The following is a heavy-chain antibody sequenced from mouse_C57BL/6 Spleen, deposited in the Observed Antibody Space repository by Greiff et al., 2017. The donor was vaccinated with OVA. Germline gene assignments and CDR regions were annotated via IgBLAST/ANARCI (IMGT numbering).Heavy chain of an antibody. Sequence: QVQLQQSGPELVKPGASVKISCKASGYTFTDYYINWVKQRPGQGLEWIGWIFPGSGSTYYNEKFKGKATLTVDKSSSTAYMLLSSLTSEDSAVYFCARVVYYGGSYSYFDVWGTGTPVTVSS. D-gene: IGHD1-1*01. V-gene: IGHV1-75*01. CDR2: IFPGSGST. CDR3: ARVVYYGGSYSYFDV. CDR1: GYTFTDYY. J-gene: IGHJ1*03.